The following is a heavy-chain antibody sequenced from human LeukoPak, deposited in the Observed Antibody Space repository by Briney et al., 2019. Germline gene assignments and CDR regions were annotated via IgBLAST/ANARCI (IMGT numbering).Heavy chain of an antibody. CDR2: IIPILGKA. D-gene: IGHD4-17*01. Sequence: GASVKVSCKASGGIFSSYAFSWVRQAPGQGLEWMGGIIPILGKASYAQKFQGRVTITADESTSTAYMELSSLRAEDTAVYYCAKGFEDDYGDYVPLFDYWGQGTLVTVSS. V-gene: IGHV1-69*10. CDR1: GGIFSSYA. CDR3: AKGFEDDYGDYVPLFDY. J-gene: IGHJ4*02.